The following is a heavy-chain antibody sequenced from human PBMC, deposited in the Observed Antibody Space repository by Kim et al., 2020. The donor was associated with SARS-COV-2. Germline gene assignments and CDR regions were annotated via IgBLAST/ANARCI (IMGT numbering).Heavy chain of an antibody. J-gene: IGHJ4*02. CDR1: GDSVNYYY. CDR2: IYYSGNT. Sequence: SETLSLTCTVSGDSVNYYYWSWIRQSPGKGLEWIGYIYYSGNTEYNPSLRSRVGISIDTSKNQFSLKLRSVTAADTAVYYCARDREISRNLFYSAYWGQGTQVTVSS. V-gene: IGHV4-59*02. CDR3: ARDREISRNLFYSAY. D-gene: IGHD3-16*02.